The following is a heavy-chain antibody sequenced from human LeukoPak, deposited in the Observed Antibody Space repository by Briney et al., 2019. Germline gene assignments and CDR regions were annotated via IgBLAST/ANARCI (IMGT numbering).Heavy chain of an antibody. J-gene: IGHJ3*02. Sequence: PSETLSLTCTVSGGSISSYYWSWIRQPPGKGLEWIGYIYYSGSTNYNPSLKSRVTISVDTSKNQFSLKLSSVTAADTAVYYCARHLSVGVPDGYKVSVDAFDIWGQGTMVTVSS. CDR2: IYYSGST. CDR1: GGSISSYY. D-gene: IGHD5-24*01. V-gene: IGHV4-59*08. CDR3: ARHLSVGVPDGYKVSVDAFDI.